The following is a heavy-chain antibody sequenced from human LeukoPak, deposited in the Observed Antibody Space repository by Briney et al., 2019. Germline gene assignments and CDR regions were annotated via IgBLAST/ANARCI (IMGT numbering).Heavy chain of an antibody. CDR1: GFTFSSYG. CDR3: AKWRGSKPRWYYYYMDV. D-gene: IGHD1-26*01. J-gene: IGHJ6*03. V-gene: IGHV3-33*06. Sequence: GRSLRLSCAASGFTFSSYGMHWVRQAPGKGLEWVAVIWYDGSNKYYADSVKGRFTISRDNSKNTLYLQMNSLRAEDTAVYYCAKWRGSKPRWYYYYMDVWGKGTTVTVSS. CDR2: IWYDGSNK.